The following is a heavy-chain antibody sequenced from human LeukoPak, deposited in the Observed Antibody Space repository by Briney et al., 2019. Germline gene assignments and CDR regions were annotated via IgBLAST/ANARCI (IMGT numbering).Heavy chain of an antibody. CDR1: GFTVITND. CDR3: TRGPTLIGVAGTWPLDY. J-gene: IGHJ4*02. CDR2: ISSGSSYI. D-gene: IGHD6-19*01. Sequence: GGSLRLSCAASGFTVITNDMTWVRQAPGKGLEWVSSISSGSSYIYYADSLKGRFTISRDNAKNSLYLQMNSLRAEDSAVYYCTRGPTLIGVAGTWPLDYWGQGTLVTVSS. V-gene: IGHV3-21*01.